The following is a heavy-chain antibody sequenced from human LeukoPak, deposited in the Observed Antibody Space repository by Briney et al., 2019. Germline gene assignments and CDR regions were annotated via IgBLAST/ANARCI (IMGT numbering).Heavy chain of an antibody. J-gene: IGHJ4*02. D-gene: IGHD1-26*01. CDR1: GYSISSGYY. Sequence: SETLSLTCTVSGYSISSGYYWGWSRQPPGKGLEWIGSIYHSGSTYYYPSLKSRVTISVDTSKNQLSLKLSSVTAADTAVYYCASSVKGGIVGATYYFDYWGQGTLVTVSS. CDR2: IYHSGST. V-gene: IGHV4-38-2*02. CDR3: ASSVKGGIVGATYYFDY.